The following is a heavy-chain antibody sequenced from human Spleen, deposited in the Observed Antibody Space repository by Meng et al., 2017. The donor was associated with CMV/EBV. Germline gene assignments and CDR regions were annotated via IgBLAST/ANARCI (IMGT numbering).Heavy chain of an antibody. CDR2: ISSSSGYM. CDR3: ARGGYYYGDAFDI. J-gene: IGHJ3*02. CDR1: GFSLSSYP. V-gene: IGHV3-21*06. D-gene: IGHD3-22*01. Sequence: GGSLRLSCAASGFSLSSYPLNWVRQAPGKGLEWVSSISSSSGYMYYADSVKGRFIISRDNAKNSLYLQMNSLRAEDTAVYYCARGGYYYGDAFDIWGQETMVTVSS.